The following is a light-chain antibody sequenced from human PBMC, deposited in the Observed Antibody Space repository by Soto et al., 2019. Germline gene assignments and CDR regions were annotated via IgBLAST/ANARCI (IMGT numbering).Light chain of an antibody. J-gene: IGKJ2*01. V-gene: IGKV3D-20*02. CDR2: GAS. Sequence: EIVLTQSPGTLSLSPGERATLSCRASQSVSSSYLAWYQQKPGQAPRLLIYGASSRATGIPDRFSGSGSGTDFTLTISRLEPEDFAVYYCLERSSWPPNYTFGQGTRLEIK. CDR3: LERSSWPPNYT. CDR1: QSVSSSY.